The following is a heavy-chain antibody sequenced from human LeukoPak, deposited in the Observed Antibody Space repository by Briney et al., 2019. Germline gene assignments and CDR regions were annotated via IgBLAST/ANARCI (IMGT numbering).Heavy chain of an antibody. J-gene: IGHJ4*01. D-gene: IGHD3-22*01. CDR1: GFTFRSAW. CDR2: IRGDGGDA. Sequence: PGGSLTLSCAASGFTFRSAWMHWVRQAPGKGLVWVSRIRGDGGDANYVDFVKGRYTISRDNAKSTLYLQMNGLGVEDTAVYYCARGPGSSGGAYVGDYWGHGTLVTVSS. V-gene: IGHV3-74*01. CDR3: ARGPGSSGGAYVGDY.